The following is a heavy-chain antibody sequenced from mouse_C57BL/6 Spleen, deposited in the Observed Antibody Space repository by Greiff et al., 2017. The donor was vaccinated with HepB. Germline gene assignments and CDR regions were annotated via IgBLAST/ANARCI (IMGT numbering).Heavy chain of an antibody. CDR1: GYSFTGYY. Sequence: EVQLQESGPELVKPGASVKISCKASGYSFTGYYMNWVKQSPEKSLEWIGEINPSTGGTTYNQKFKAKATLTVDKSSSTAYMQLKSLTSEDSAVYYCARYGYDGGVFDYWGQGTTLTVSS. CDR2: INPSTGGT. V-gene: IGHV1-42*01. J-gene: IGHJ2*01. CDR3: ARYGYDGGVFDY. D-gene: IGHD2-2*01.